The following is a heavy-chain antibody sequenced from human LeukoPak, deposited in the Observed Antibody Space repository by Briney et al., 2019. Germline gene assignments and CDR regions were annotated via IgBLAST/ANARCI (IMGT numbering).Heavy chain of an antibody. D-gene: IGHD3-10*01. J-gene: IGHJ6*03. V-gene: IGHV3-9*01. CDR2: VSWKSDTV. CDR3: AKSGKDGLLWFGELVSNYYYMDV. Sequence: GGSLRLSCAASGFIFDDYAMHWVRQAPGKGLEWVSGVSWKSDTVGYADSVKGRFTISRDNAKNSLYLQMNGLRAEDTALYYCAKSGKDGLLWFGELVSNYYYMDVWGKGTTVTVSS. CDR1: GFIFDDYA.